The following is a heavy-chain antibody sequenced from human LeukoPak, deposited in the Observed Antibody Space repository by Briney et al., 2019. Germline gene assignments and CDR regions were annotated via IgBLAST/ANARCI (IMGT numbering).Heavy chain of an antibody. V-gene: IGHV3-30*18. CDR2: ISYDGSNK. CDR1: GFTFSSYG. CDR3: AKPRPRVEIATPDY. D-gene: IGHD5-12*01. J-gene: IGHJ4*02. Sequence: PGRSLRLSCAASGFTFSSYGMHWVRQAPGKGLEWVAVISYDGSNKYYADSVKGRFTISRDNSKNTLYLQMNSLRAEDTAVYYCAKPRPRVEIATPDYWGQGTLVTVSS.